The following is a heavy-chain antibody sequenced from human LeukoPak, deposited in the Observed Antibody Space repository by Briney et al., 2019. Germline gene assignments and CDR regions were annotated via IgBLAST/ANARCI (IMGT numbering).Heavy chain of an antibody. Sequence: GGSLRLSCAASGFTFSSYSMNWVRQAPEKGLEWVSSISSSSSYIYYADSVKGRFTISRDNAKNSLYLQMNSLRAEDTAVYYCARDPYGSGYYFDYWGQGTLVTVSS. D-gene: IGHD2-15*01. CDR2: ISSSSSYI. V-gene: IGHV3-21*01. CDR1: GFTFSSYS. J-gene: IGHJ4*02. CDR3: ARDPYGSGYYFDY.